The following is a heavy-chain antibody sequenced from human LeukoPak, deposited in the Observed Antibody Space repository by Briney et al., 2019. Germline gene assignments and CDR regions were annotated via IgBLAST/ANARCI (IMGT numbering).Heavy chain of an antibody. CDR1: GFIFSNYG. D-gene: IGHD6-19*01. Sequence: TGGSLRLSCAASGFIFSNYGMHWVRQAPSKGLEWVAFIRYDESNKFYADSVKGRFTISRDNSKNTLFLQMNSLRAEDTAVYYCATMQWLEGVDWFDPWGQGTLVTVSS. J-gene: IGHJ5*02. V-gene: IGHV3-30*02. CDR3: ATMQWLEGVDWFDP. CDR2: IRYDESNK.